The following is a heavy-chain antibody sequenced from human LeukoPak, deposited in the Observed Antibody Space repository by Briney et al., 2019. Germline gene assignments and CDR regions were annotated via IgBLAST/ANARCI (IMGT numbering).Heavy chain of an antibody. V-gene: IGHV4-59*01. Sequence: PSETLSLTCTVSGGSIRSYYWSWMRQPPGKGLEWIGYIYYSGSTNYNPSLKSRVTISVDTSKNQFSLKLSSVTAADTAVYYCARVPPIGIVGATTIYYYYYMDVWGKGTTVTVSS. J-gene: IGHJ6*03. D-gene: IGHD1-26*01. CDR3: ARVPPIGIVGATTIYYYYYMDV. CDR2: IYYSGST. CDR1: GGSIRSYY.